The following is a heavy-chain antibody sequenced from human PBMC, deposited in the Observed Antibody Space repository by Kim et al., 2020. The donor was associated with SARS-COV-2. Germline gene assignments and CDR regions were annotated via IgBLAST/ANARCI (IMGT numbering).Heavy chain of an antibody. J-gene: IGHJ4*02. V-gene: IGHV1-46*01. Sequence: AQKFQGRVTMTRDTSTSTVYMELSSLRSEDTAVYYCARPMDDSSGYPFRYWGQGTLVTVSS. CDR3: ARPMDDSSGYPFRY. D-gene: IGHD3-22*01.